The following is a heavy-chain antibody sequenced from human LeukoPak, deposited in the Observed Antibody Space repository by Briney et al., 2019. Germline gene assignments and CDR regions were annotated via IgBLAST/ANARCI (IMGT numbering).Heavy chain of an antibody. CDR3: ARELGFCTSTSCPLYHY. J-gene: IGHJ4*02. Sequence: ASVKVSCKASGYTFTSYYIHWVRQAPGQGLEWMGWINPNNGGTTYAQKFHGRVTVTRDTSITTAYMELNRLTSDDTAVYYCARELGFCTSTSCPLYHYWGQGTLVTVSS. CDR2: INPNNGGT. V-gene: IGHV1-2*02. CDR1: GYTFTSYY. D-gene: IGHD2-2*01.